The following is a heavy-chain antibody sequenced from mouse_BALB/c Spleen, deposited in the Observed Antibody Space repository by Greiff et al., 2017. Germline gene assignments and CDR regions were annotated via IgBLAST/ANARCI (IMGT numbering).Heavy chain of an antibody. J-gene: IGHJ4*01. CDR2: INPSTGYT. V-gene: IGHV1-7*01. Sequence: QVQLQQSGADLAKPGASVKMSCKASGFTFTSYWMHWVQQRPGQGLEWIGYINPSTGYTEYNQKFKDKATLTADKSSSTAYMQLSSLTSEDSAVYYCAKSPVYGPSPYAMDYWGQGTSVTVSS. D-gene: IGHD1-1*02. CDR1: GFTFTSYW. CDR3: AKSPVYGPSPYAMDY.